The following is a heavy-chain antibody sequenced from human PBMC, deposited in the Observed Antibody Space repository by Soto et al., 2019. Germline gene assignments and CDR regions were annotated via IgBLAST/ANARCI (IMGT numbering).Heavy chain of an antibody. J-gene: IGHJ6*02. CDR2: NYYSGIT. V-gene: IGHV4-31*03. CDR1: GGAISSGGYY. CDR3: ARGSSIAGIYSGMDV. Sequence: QVQLQESGPGLVKPSQTLSLTCTVSGGAISSGGYYWTWILQHPGKGLEWIGYNYYSGITYYNPSLKSRVTLSVDTSKNQFSLKLSSVTAADTAVYYCARGSSIAGIYSGMDVWGQGTTVTVSS. D-gene: IGHD6-6*01.